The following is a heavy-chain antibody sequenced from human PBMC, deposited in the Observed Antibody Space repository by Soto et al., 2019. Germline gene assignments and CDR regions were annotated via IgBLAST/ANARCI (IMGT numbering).Heavy chain of an antibody. CDR2: IDPSDSYT. V-gene: IGHV5-10-1*01. CDR3: ARQEGFNYDFWSGYYPVGFRYYYYGMDV. CDR1: GYSFTSYW. J-gene: IGHJ6*02. D-gene: IGHD3-3*01. Sequence: ESLKISCKGSGYSFTSYWISWVRQMPGKGLGRVGRIDPSDSYTNYSPSFQGHVTISADKSISTAYLQWSSLKASDTAMYYCARQEGFNYDFWSGYYPVGFRYYYYGMDVWGQGTTVTVSS.